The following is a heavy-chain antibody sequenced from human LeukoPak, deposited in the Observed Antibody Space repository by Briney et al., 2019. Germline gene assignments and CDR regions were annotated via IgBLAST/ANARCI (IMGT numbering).Heavy chain of an antibody. D-gene: IGHD6-13*01. V-gene: IGHV1-2*04. CDR1: GYTFTGYY. CDR2: INPNSGGT. CDR3: ARAPELEYSSSWVHFDY. Sequence: GASVKVSCKASGYTFTGYYMHWVRQAPGQGLEWMGWINPNSGGTNYAQKFQGWVTMTRDTSISTAYMELSRLRSDDTAVYYCARAPELEYSSSWVHFDYWGQGTLVTVSS. J-gene: IGHJ4*02.